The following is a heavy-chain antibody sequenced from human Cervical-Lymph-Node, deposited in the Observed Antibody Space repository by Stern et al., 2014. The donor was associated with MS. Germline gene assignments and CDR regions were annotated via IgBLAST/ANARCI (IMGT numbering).Heavy chain of an antibody. D-gene: IGHD2-15*01. CDR3: ARGLLGSENAFDI. Sequence: VQLGESGAGVKKPGASVKGSCKGFGFTLTRYGISWVRQATGKGVEWVGWISAYNGNTNYAQKLQGRVTMTTDTSTSTAYMELRSLRSDDTAVYYCARGLLGSENAFDIWGQGTMVTVSS. CDR1: GFTLTRYG. J-gene: IGHJ3*02. CDR2: ISAYNGNT. V-gene: IGHV1-18*01.